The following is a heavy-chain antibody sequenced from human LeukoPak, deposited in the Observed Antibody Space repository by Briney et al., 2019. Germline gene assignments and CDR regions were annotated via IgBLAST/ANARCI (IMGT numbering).Heavy chain of an antibody. CDR1: GGSISSGGYY. D-gene: IGHD3-22*01. J-gene: IGHJ4*02. V-gene: IGHV4-31*03. CDR2: IYYSGST. CDR3: ATNRDSSGYYVDY. Sequence: SQTLSLTCTVSGGSISSGGYYWSWIRQHPGEGLEWIGYIYYSGSTYYNPSLKSRVTISVDTSKNQFSLKLSSVTAADTAVYYCATNRDSSGYYVDYWGQGTLVTVSS.